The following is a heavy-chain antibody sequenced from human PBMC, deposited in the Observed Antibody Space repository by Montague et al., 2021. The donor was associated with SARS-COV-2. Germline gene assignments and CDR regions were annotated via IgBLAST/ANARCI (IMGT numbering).Heavy chain of an antibody. CDR3: ATCAMFRGVLTYWFAP. V-gene: IGHV4-39*01. CDR1: GDSVRNDRYY. CDR2: IYILGNT. J-gene: IGHJ5*02. Sequence: SETLSLTCTVSGDSVRNDRYYWGWVRQSPGKGLEWIGTIYILGNTFYNPSLKSRVTMSVDTSKNQLSLRLTPVTASDTAIYYCATCAMFRGVLTYWFAPWGQGTLVTVSS. D-gene: IGHD3-10*01.